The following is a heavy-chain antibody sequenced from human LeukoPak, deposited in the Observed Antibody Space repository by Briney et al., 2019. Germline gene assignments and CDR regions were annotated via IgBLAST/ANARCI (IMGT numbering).Heavy chain of an antibody. CDR3: AKDPIAAAGNYFDY. Sequence: AGGSLRLSCAASGFTFTSYAMTWVRQAPGKGLEWVSAISGSGVSTFYADSVKGRFTISRDNSENTLYLQPNSLRAEDTAIYYCAKDPIAAAGNYFDYWGQGTLVTVSS. CDR2: ISGSGVST. V-gene: IGHV3-23*01. J-gene: IGHJ4*02. D-gene: IGHD6-13*01. CDR1: GFTFTSYA.